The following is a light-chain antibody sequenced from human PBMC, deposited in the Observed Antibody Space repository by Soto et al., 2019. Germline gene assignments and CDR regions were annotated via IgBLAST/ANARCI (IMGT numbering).Light chain of an antibody. CDR3: QQYNDFSRI. V-gene: IGKV1-5*03. Sequence: DIQMTQSPSTLSASLGDRVTITCRASQSISSWLAWYQQKPGKAPKLLIYKASSLESGVPSRFSGSGSGTEFTLTISSLQPDDFATYYCQQYNDFSRIFGQGTKVDIK. CDR1: QSISSW. J-gene: IGKJ1*01. CDR2: KAS.